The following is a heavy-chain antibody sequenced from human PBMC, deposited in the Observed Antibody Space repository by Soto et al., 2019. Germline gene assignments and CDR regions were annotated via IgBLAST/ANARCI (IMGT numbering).Heavy chain of an antibody. CDR2: IYYSGST. CDR3: ARDLGDVSSSPGFDFDY. Sequence: QVQLQESGPGLVKPSQTLSLTCTVSGGSISSGGYYWSWIRQHPGKGLEWIGYIYYSGSTYYNPSLKSRVTISRDTSKNQFSLKLSSVTAADTAVYYCARDLGDVSSSPGFDFDYWGQGTLVTVSS. D-gene: IGHD6-6*01. CDR1: GGSISSGGYY. V-gene: IGHV4-31*03. J-gene: IGHJ4*02.